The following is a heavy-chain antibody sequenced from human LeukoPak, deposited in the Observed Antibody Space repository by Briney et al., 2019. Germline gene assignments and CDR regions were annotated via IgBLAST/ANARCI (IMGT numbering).Heavy chain of an antibody. Sequence: GGSLRVSCADSGYTFSSYAMSWVRQAPGKGLEWVSVIYSGGSTYYADSVKGRFTISRDNSKNTLYLQMNSLRAEDTALYYCARDRDDYFDYWGQGTLVTVSS. D-gene: IGHD3-10*01. CDR2: IYSGGST. CDR3: ARDRDDYFDY. CDR1: GYTFSSYA. J-gene: IGHJ4*02. V-gene: IGHV3-53*01.